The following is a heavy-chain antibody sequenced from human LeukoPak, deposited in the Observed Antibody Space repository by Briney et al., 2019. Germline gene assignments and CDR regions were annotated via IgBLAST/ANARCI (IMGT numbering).Heavy chain of an antibody. Sequence: KTGGSLRLSCAASGFTFSDYYMSWIRQAPGKGLEWVSYISNSGNNIYYADSVKGRFTISRDNAKNSLYLQMNSLRAADTAVYYCARGAYPDYFDYWGQGTLVTVSS. V-gene: IGHV3-11*01. CDR2: ISNSGNNI. CDR3: ARGAYPDYFDY. CDR1: GFTFSDYY. J-gene: IGHJ4*02.